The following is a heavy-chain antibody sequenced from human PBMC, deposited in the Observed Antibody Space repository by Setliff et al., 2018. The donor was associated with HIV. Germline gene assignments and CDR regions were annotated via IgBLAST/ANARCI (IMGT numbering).Heavy chain of an antibody. Sequence: ASVKVSCKASGYSFTNYDIYWVRQAPGQGLEWMGWIGGYNGDVNYAQKLQGRVTMTTDPSTSTAYMELRSLRSDDTAIYYCARLAHTRKLVDGVAVRAFDIWGQGTRVTVSS. J-gene: IGHJ3*02. CDR1: GYSFTNYD. CDR2: IGGYNGDV. CDR3: ARLAHTRKLVDGVAVRAFDI. V-gene: IGHV1-18*01. D-gene: IGHD6-19*01.